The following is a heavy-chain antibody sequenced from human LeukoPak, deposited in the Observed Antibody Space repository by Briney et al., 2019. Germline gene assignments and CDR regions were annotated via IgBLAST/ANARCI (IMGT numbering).Heavy chain of an antibody. J-gene: IGHJ4*02. CDR2: INPNSGGT. CDR1: GYTFTGYY. V-gene: IGHV1-2*06. CDR3: ARDYEGGELLYHY. Sequence: ASVKVSCKASGYTFTGYYMHWVRQAPAQGLEWMGRINPNSGGTNYAQKFQGRVTMTRDTSISTAYMELSRLRSDDTAVYYCARDYEGGELLYHYWGQGTLVTVSS. D-gene: IGHD1-26*01.